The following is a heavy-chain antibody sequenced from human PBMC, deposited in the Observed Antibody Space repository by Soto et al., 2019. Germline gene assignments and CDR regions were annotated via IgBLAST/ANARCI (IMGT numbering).Heavy chain of an antibody. CDR1: GGSISNYY. D-gene: IGHD3-16*01. CDR2: MYYSGSS. CDR3: VRSGHTFGGVI. J-gene: IGHJ4*02. V-gene: IGHV4-59*01. Sequence: ASETLSLTCTVSGGSISNYYGSWIRQPPGKGLEWIGYMYYSGSSNYNSSLKSRVTISVDTSKNQISLKLTSVTAADTAVYYCVRSGHTFGGVIWGQGTLVTVSS.